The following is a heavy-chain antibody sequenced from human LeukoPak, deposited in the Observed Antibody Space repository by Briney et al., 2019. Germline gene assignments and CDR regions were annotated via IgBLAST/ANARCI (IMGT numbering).Heavy chain of an antibody. CDR3: ARMGLSRSFDI. Sequence: GGSLRLSCAASGFTFSSYAMHWVRQAPGKGLEWVAVISYDGSNKYYADSVKGRFTISRDNSKNTLYLQMNSLRAEDTAVYYCARMGLSRSFDIWGQGTMVTVSS. V-gene: IGHV3-30-3*01. J-gene: IGHJ3*02. CDR2: ISYDGSNK. CDR1: GFTFSSYA. D-gene: IGHD2-2*01.